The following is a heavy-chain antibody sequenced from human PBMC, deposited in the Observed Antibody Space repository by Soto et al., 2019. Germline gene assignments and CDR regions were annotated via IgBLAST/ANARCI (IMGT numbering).Heavy chain of an antibody. CDR2: ISWNSGSI. CDR3: AKEGGYGDYGGYYYYMDV. Sequence: EVQLVESGGGLVQPGRSLRLSCAASGFTFDDYAMHWVRQAPGKGLEWVSGISWNSGSIGYADSVKGRLTISRDNAKNSLYLQMNSLSAEDTALYYCAKEGGYGDYGGYYYYMDVWGKGTTVTVSS. J-gene: IGHJ6*03. V-gene: IGHV3-9*01. D-gene: IGHD4-17*01. CDR1: GFTFDDYA.